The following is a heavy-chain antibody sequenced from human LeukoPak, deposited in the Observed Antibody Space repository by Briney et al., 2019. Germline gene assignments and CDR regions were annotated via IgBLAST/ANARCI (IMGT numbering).Heavy chain of an antibody. CDR2: IRYDGSDK. Sequence: QPGGSLRLSCAASGFTFSSYGIHWVRQAPVKGLEWVAFIRYDGSDKYFADIVMGRFTISRDNSKNTVYLQMNSLRVEDTAIYYCARDPLTGSYGVNWLDPWGQGTLVTVSS. V-gene: IGHV3-30*02. D-gene: IGHD1-26*01. CDR3: ARDPLTGSYGVNWLDP. CDR1: GFTFSSYG. J-gene: IGHJ5*02.